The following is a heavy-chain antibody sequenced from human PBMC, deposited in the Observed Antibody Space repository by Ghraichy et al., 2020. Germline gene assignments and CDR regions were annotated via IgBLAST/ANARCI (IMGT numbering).Heavy chain of an antibody. CDR3: ARGVRARGGYYYYGMDV. D-gene: IGHD3-16*01. Sequence: SETLSLTCAVYGGSFSGYYWSRIRQPPGKGLEWIGEINHSGSTNYNPSLKSRVTISVDTSKNQFSLKLSSVTAADTAVYYCARGVRARGGYYYYGMDVWGQGTTVTVSS. CDR2: INHSGST. CDR1: GGSFSGYY. J-gene: IGHJ6*02. V-gene: IGHV4-34*01.